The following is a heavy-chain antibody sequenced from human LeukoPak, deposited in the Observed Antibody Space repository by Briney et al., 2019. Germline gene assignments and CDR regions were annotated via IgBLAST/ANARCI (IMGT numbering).Heavy chain of an antibody. CDR2: ITISGHTK. CDR1: GFDFNTYE. J-gene: IGHJ5*02. CDR3: ARGDPHADL. Sequence: GGSLRLSCAASGFDFNTYEMNWVRQAPGKGLEWIADITISGHTKNYADSVKGRFTISRDNAGTSLYLQMNSLRVEDKGVYYCARGDPHADLWGQGTLVTVSS. V-gene: IGHV3-48*03.